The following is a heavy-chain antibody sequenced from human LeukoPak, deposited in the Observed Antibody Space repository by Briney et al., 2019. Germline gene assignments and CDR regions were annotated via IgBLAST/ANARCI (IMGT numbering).Heavy chain of an antibody. Sequence: SETLSLTCTVSGGSVSSDGYYWSWIRQPPGKGLEWIGFISFSGNTNYNPSLKSRVTISRDASENRFSLKLSSVTATDTAVYYCARSSAWSPFDCWGQGTLVTVSS. J-gene: IGHJ4*02. CDR1: GGSVSSDGYY. D-gene: IGHD6-19*01. CDR3: ARSSAWSPFDC. V-gene: IGHV4-61*08. CDR2: ISFSGNT.